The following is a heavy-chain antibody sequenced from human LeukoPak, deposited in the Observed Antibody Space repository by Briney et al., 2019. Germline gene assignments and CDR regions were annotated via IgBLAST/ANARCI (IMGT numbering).Heavy chain of an antibody. CDR3: AKSYYCSSTSCRPLHWFDP. CDR2: INHSGST. Sequence: SETLSLTCAVYGGSFSGYYWSWIRQPPGKGLEWIGEINHSGSTNYNPSLKSRVTISVDTSKNQFFLKLSSVTAADTAVYYCAKSYYCSSTSCRPLHWFDPWGQGTLVTVSS. D-gene: IGHD2-2*01. J-gene: IGHJ5*02. V-gene: IGHV4-34*01. CDR1: GGSFSGYY.